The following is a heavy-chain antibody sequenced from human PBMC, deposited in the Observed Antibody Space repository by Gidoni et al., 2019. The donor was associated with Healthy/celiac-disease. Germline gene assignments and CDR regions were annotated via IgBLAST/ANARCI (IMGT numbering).Heavy chain of an antibody. D-gene: IGHD6-19*01. CDR3: ARARVMAVAAPAPVGWFDP. CDR1: GGTCRSHA. CDR2: IIPIFGTA. Sequence: QVQLVQSGAEVTYPGSSVTVSCKASGGTCRSHAISWVRQAPGQGLEWVVGIIPIFGTANYAQKFQGRVTITADESTSTAYMELSSLRSEDTAVYYCARARVMAVAAPAPVGWFDPWGQGTLVTVSS. J-gene: IGHJ5*02. V-gene: IGHV1-69*01.